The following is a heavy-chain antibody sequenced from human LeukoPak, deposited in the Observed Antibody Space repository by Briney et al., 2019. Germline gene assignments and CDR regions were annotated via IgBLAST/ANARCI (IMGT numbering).Heavy chain of an antibody. J-gene: IGHJ4*02. CDR2: INHSGST. V-gene: IGHV4-34*01. D-gene: IGHD2-2*01. CDR3: ARGISTSRYYFDY. Sequence: SETLPLTCAVYGGSFSGYYWSWIRQPPGKGLEWIGEINHSGSTNYNPSDTSKNQFSLKLSSVTAADTAVYYCARGISTSRYYFDYWGQGTLVTVSS. CDR1: GGSFSGYY.